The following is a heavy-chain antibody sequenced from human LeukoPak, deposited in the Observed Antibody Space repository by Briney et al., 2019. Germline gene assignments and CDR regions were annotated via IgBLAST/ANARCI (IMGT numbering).Heavy chain of an antibody. CDR3: ARSVGGYCSGGSCPPRWFDP. D-gene: IGHD2-15*01. Sequence: SETLSLTCTVSGGSISSSSYYWSWIRQPPGKGLEWIGYIYYSGSTNYNPSLKSRVTISVDTSKSQFSLKLSSVTAADTAVYYCARSVGGYCSGGSCPPRWFDPWGQGTLVTVSS. CDR2: IYYSGST. CDR1: GGSISSSSYY. V-gene: IGHV4-61*01. J-gene: IGHJ5*02.